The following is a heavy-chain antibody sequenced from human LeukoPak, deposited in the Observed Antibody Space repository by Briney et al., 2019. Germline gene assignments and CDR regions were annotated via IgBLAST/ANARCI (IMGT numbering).Heavy chain of an antibody. CDR2: ISYSGGT. J-gene: IGHJ4*02. Sequence: SETLSLTCTVSGDSISTYQWSWIRQPPGKGLEWIGYISYSGGTMYNPYLRSRLTISIDTSKNQFSLKLSSVTAADTAVYYCARVGRGDHTWGSYSFDYWGQGALVTVSS. CDR1: GDSISTYQ. D-gene: IGHD3-16*01. V-gene: IGHV4-59*01. CDR3: ARVGRGDHTWGSYSFDY.